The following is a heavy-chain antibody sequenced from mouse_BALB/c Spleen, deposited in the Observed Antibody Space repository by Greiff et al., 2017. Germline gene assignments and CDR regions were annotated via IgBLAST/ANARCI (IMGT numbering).Heavy chain of an antibody. CDR2: IRAGGST. J-gene: IGHJ3*01. D-gene: IGHD2-4*01. Sequence: VKLMESGPGLVAPSQSLSITCTVSGFSLTSYGVHWVRQPPGKGLEWLGVIRAGGSTNYNSALMSRLSISKDNSKSQVFLKMNSLQTDDTAMYYCAREEYDYDGFAYWGQGTLVTVSA. CDR1: GFSLTSYG. CDR3: AREEYDYDGFAY. V-gene: IGHV2-9*02.